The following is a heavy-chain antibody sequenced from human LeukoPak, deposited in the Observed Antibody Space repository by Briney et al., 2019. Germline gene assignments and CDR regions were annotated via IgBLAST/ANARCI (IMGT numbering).Heavy chain of an antibody. Sequence: GGSLRLSCAASGFTFSDYYMSWVRQAPGKGLEWVSAISGSGGSTYYADSVKGRFTISRDNSKNTLYLQMNSLRAEDTAVYYCAKDQHERRQIAAAASHYYGMDVWGQGTTVTVSS. J-gene: IGHJ6*02. CDR3: AKDQHERRQIAAAASHYYGMDV. CDR2: ISGSGGST. CDR1: GFTFSDYY. V-gene: IGHV3-23*01. D-gene: IGHD6-13*01.